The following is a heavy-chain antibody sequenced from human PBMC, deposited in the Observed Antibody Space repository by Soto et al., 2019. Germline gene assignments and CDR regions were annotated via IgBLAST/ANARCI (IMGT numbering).Heavy chain of an antibody. V-gene: IGHV3-30*18. CDR3: ANPVGRITMVRGVNRDYGMDV. Sequence: QVQLVESGGGVVQPGRSLRLSCAASGFTFSSYGMHWVRQAPGKGLEWVAVISYDGSNKYYADSVKGRFTISRDNSKNTLYLQMNSLRAEDTAVYYCANPVGRITMVRGVNRDYGMDVWGQGTTVTVSS. J-gene: IGHJ6*02. D-gene: IGHD3-10*01. CDR2: ISYDGSNK. CDR1: GFTFSSYG.